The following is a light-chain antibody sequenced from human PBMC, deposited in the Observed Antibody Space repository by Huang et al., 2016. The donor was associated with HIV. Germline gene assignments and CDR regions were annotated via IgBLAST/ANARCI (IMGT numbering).Light chain of an antibody. Sequence: AIRITQSPSSLSASTGDKVSITCRASQDINTYLAWYQQKPEQPPSLLIYATSTLQSGVPSRFSGSGSGTDFTLTITHLQSEDFATYYCQQYYSFPLTFGQGSQVEV. CDR1: QDINTY. CDR2: ATS. V-gene: IGKV1-8*01. J-gene: IGKJ1*01. CDR3: QQYYSFPLT.